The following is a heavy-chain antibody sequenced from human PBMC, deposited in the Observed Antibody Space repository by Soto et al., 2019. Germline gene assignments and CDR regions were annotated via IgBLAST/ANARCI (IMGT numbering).Heavy chain of an antibody. CDR3: ARSRLAKQYDDISGFYNCYGMDV. Sequence: QVQLVQSGSEVKKPGASLKVSCKASGYTFSGYAVHWVRRAPGQGLEWMGRINPNTGGTNYAQKFQGRATVTRDPSISTAYLELSSLKSDDTAVYFCARSRLAKQYDDISGFYNCYGMDVGGQWTTVTVSS. CDR2: INPNTGGT. D-gene: IGHD3-22*01. J-gene: IGHJ6*02. CDR1: GYTFSGYA. V-gene: IGHV1-2*06.